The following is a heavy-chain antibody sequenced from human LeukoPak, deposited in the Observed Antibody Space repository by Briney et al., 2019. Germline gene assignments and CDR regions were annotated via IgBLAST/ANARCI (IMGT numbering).Heavy chain of an antibody. V-gene: IGHV3-21*01. CDR2: ISSSSSYI. CDR1: GFTFSSYS. D-gene: IGHD1-26*01. J-gene: IGHJ4*02. CDR3: ARGGSYAYSGDFDY. Sequence: GGSLRLSCAASGFTFSSYSMNWVRQAPGKGLEWVSAISSSSSYIYYADSVKGRFTISRDNARNSLYLQMNSLRAEDTAVYYCARGGSYAYSGDFDYWGQGTLVTVSS.